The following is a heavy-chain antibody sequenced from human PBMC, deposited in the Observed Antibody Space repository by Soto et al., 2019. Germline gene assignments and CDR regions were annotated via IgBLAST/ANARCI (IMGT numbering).Heavy chain of an antibody. CDR1: GFTFSSYA. CDR3: ATLYYYDSSGYYQSYYYYYGMDV. D-gene: IGHD3-22*01. CDR2: ISGSGGST. J-gene: IGHJ6*02. V-gene: IGHV3-23*01. Sequence: EVQLLESGGGLVQPGGSLRLSCAASGFTFSSYAMSWVRQAPGKGLEWVSAISGSGGSTYYADSVKGRFTISRDNSKNTLYLQMNSLRAEDTAVYYCATLYYYDSSGYYQSYYYYYGMDVWGQGTTVTVSS.